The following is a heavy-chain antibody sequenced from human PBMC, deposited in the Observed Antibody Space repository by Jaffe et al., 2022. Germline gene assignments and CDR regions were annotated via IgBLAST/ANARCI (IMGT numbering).Heavy chain of an antibody. CDR1: GYSISSGYY. Sequence: QVQLQESGPGLVKPSETLSLTCAVSGYSISSGYYWGWIRQPPGKGLEWIGSIYHSGSTYYNPSLKSRVTISVDTSKNQFSLKLSSVTAADTAVYYCARDRTDYGDYNNWFDPWGQGTLVTVSS. J-gene: IGHJ5*02. CDR2: IYHSGST. D-gene: IGHD4-17*01. V-gene: IGHV4-38-2*02. CDR3: ARDRTDYGDYNNWFDP.